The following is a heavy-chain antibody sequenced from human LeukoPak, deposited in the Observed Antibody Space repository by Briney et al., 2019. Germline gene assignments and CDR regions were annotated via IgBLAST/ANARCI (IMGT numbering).Heavy chain of an antibody. Sequence: SETLSLTCTVSGGSISSSYYYWGWIRQPPGTGLEWIGSIYYSGSTYYNPSPKSRLTISVDTSKNQFSLMLRSVTATDTAVYYCARRGIGYCSSSSCPNAFDIWGQGTMVTVSS. CDR2: IYYSGST. V-gene: IGHV4-39*01. J-gene: IGHJ3*02. CDR1: GGSISSSYYY. D-gene: IGHD2-2*01. CDR3: ARRGIGYCSSSSCPNAFDI.